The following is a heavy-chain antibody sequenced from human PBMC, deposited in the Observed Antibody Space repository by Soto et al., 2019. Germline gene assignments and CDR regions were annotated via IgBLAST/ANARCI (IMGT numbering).Heavy chain of an antibody. Sequence: GGSLILSCAASGFTFSSYAMSWVRQAPGKGLEWVSAISGSGGSTYYADSVKGRFTISRDNSKNTLYLQMNSLRAEDTAVYYCAKGRGYYDFWSGYYEVPSFDYRGQGSLVTVSS. J-gene: IGHJ4*02. CDR2: ISGSGGST. D-gene: IGHD3-3*01. CDR1: GFTFSSYA. V-gene: IGHV3-23*01. CDR3: AKGRGYYDFWSGYYEVPSFDY.